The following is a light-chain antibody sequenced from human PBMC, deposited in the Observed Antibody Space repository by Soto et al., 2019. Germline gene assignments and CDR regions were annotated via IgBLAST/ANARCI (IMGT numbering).Light chain of an antibody. CDR3: QQCSSWPYT. CDR2: DAS. V-gene: IGKV3-11*01. CDR1: QSVGRS. Sequence: EIVLTQSPATLSLSPGERVTLSCRASQSVGRSLGWYQQKPGQAPRLLVYDASNRATGIPARFSGSGSGTDFSLTISSLAPEDFAVYYCQQCSSWPYTFGQGTKLDFK. J-gene: IGKJ2*01.